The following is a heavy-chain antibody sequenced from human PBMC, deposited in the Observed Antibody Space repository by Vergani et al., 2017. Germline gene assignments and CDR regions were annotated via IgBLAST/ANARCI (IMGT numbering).Heavy chain of an antibody. CDR3: ARDYYDSSGYYYSCY. CDR1: GGTFSSYN. D-gene: IGHD3-22*01. Sequence: QVKRVQSGAEVKKPGSSVKVSCKASGGTFSSYNISWVRQAPGQGLEWMGRIIPIRGIAKYAQKFQGRVTITADKSTSTAYMELSSLRSEDTAVYYCARDYYDSSGYYYSCYWGQGTLVTVSA. V-gene: IGHV1-69*08. J-gene: IGHJ4*02. CDR2: IIPIRGIA.